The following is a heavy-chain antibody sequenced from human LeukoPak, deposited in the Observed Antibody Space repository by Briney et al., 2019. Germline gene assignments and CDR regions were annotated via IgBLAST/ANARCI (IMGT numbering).Heavy chain of an antibody. CDR2: ISSSSSTI. Sequence: GGSLRLSCAASGFTFSSYSMNWVRQAPGKGLEWVSYISSSSSTIYYADSVKSRFTISRDNAMNSLYLQMNSLRAEDTAVYYCARALVAAARNFDYWGQGTLVTVSS. CDR1: GFTFSSYS. D-gene: IGHD6-13*01. V-gene: IGHV3-48*01. CDR3: ARALVAAARNFDY. J-gene: IGHJ4*02.